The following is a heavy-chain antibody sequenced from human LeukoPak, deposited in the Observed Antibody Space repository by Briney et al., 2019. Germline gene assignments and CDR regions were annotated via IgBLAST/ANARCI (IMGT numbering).Heavy chain of an antibody. V-gene: IGHV6-1*01. J-gene: IGHJ5*02. Sequence: SQTLSLTCAISGDSFSSNSVTWNWVRQSPSRGLEWLGRTYYRSTWYNDYAVSVRGRITVNPDASKNQFSLHLNSVTPEDTAVYYCARRLTQYDCFDPWGQGILVTVSS. CDR1: GDSFSSNSVT. D-gene: IGHD2-2*01. CDR3: ARRLTQYDCFDP. CDR2: TYYRSTWYN.